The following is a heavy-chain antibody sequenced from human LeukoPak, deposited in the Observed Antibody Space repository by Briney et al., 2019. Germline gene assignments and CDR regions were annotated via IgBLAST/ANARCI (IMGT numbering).Heavy chain of an antibody. Sequence: ASVKVSCKASGYTCTSYGISWVRQAPGQALEWMGWISGYNGNTKYAQKFQGRVTMTRDTSTSTAYMELRSLRSDDTAVYYCARPDIRAIASSGWYGFDYWGQGTLVTVSS. D-gene: IGHD6-19*01. CDR1: GYTCTSYG. CDR3: ARPDIRAIASSGWYGFDY. V-gene: IGHV1-18*01. J-gene: IGHJ4*02. CDR2: ISGYNGNT.